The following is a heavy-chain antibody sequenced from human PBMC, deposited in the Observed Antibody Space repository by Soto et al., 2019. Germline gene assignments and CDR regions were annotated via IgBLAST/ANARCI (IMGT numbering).Heavy chain of an antibody. Sequence: QVQLVQSGAEVKKPGASVKVSCKASGYTFTSYAMHWVRQAPGQRLEWMGWINAGNGNTKYSQKFQGRVTITRDTSASIAYMELSSLRSEDTAVYYCARVKYCSGGSCPPGWFDPWGQGTLVTVSS. J-gene: IGHJ5*02. D-gene: IGHD2-15*01. V-gene: IGHV1-3*01. CDR3: ARVKYCSGGSCPPGWFDP. CDR2: INAGNGNT. CDR1: GYTFTSYA.